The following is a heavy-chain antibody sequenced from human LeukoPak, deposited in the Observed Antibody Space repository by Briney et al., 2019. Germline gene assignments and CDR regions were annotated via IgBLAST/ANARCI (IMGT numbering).Heavy chain of an antibody. J-gene: IGHJ4*02. CDR1: GASTTSYY. Sequence: ASETLSLTCSVSGASTTSYYWNWIRQAPGKGLEWIGYIYSDGTTSYSPSLRSRVTISIDTSRNQFSLKLSSVTAADAAVYYCARDTRSYDTSGYYYFDYWGQGALVTVSS. CDR2: IYSDGTT. D-gene: IGHD3-22*01. V-gene: IGHV4-59*01. CDR3: ARDTRSYDTSGYYYFDY.